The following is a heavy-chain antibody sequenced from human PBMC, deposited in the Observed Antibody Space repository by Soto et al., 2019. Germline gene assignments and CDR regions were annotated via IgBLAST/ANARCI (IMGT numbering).Heavy chain of an antibody. CDR3: VMVDNYVTPTPQDV. V-gene: IGHV1-18*01. Sequence: QVQLVQSGDEVKKPGASVKVSCKASGYIFVNYGIAWVRQAPGQGLEWMGWISTYTGNTHSATKVQGRITMTTDTSTSTAYMDLWSLTSDDTAVYYCVMVDNYVTPTPQDVWGQGTTVTVSS. D-gene: IGHD3-16*01. J-gene: IGHJ6*02. CDR1: GYIFVNYG. CDR2: ISTYTGNT.